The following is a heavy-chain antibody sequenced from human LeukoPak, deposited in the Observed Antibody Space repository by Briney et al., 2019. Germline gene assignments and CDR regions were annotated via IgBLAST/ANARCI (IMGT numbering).Heavy chain of an antibody. J-gene: IGHJ4*02. CDR2: IYYSGST. CDR1: GGSISSSSYY. CDR3: ATGPPGANLWFGEPYFDY. D-gene: IGHD3-10*01. Sequence: SETLSLTCTVSGGSISSSSYYWGWIRQPPGKGLEWIGSIYYSGSTYYNPSLKSRVTISVDTSKNRFSLKLSSVTAADTAVYYCATGPPGANLWFGEPYFDYWGQGTLVTVSS. V-gene: IGHV4-39*01.